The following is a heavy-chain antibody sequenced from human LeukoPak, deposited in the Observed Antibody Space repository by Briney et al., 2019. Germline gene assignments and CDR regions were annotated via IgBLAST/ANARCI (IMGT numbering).Heavy chain of an antibody. CDR3: AKRARREMATSTFNY. V-gene: IGHV3-11*01. CDR1: GFTFSDYY. CDR2: ISSGGSTI. D-gene: IGHD5-24*01. Sequence: GGSLRLSCAVSGFTFSDYYMSWIRQAPGKGLEWVSYISSGGSTISHADSVKGRFTISRDNAENSLYLQMNSLRAEDTAVYYCAKRARREMATSTFNYWGQGTLVTVSS. J-gene: IGHJ4*02.